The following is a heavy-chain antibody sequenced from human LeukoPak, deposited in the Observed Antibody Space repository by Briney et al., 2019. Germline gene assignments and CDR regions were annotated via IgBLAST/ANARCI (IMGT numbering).Heavy chain of an antibody. J-gene: IGHJ6*02. D-gene: IGHD1-26*01. CDR3: AKDVRVGGGGMDV. Sequence: PGGSLRLSCAASGFTFSTYAMNCVRQAPGKGLEWVSLISDSGANKHYAASVKGRFTISRDNSKNTLSLQMNSLRPEDTAVYYCAKDVRVGGGGMDVWGQGTPVTVSS. CDR1: GFTFSTYA. CDR2: ISDSGANK. V-gene: IGHV3-23*01.